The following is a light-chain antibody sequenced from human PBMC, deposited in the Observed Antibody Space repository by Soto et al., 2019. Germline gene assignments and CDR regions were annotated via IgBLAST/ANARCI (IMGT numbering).Light chain of an antibody. CDR2: GNN. Sequence: QSVLTQPPSASGTPGQRVTISCSGSSCNIGSNVVAWYQQLPGTAPKLLIYGNNQRPSGVPDRFSGSKSGTSASLAISGLQSEDEADYYCATWDDTMNGWVFGGGTKLTVL. J-gene: IGLJ3*02. CDR1: SCNIGSNV. V-gene: IGLV1-44*01. CDR3: ATWDDTMNGWV.